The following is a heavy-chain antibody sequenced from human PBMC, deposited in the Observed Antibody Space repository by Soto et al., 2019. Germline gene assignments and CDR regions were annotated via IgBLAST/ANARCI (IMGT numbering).Heavy chain of an antibody. CDR2: IWYDGSNK. J-gene: IGHJ6*02. CDR3: ARDLGIYNYYYGMDV. CDR1: GFTFSSYG. Sequence: QVQLVESGGGVVQPGRSLRLSCAASGFTFSSYGMHWVRQAPGKGLEWVAVIWYDGSNKYYADSVKGRFTISRDNSKNTLYLQMNSLRAEDTAVYYCARDLGIYNYYYGMDVWGQGTTVTVSS. V-gene: IGHV3-33*01. D-gene: IGHD3-10*01.